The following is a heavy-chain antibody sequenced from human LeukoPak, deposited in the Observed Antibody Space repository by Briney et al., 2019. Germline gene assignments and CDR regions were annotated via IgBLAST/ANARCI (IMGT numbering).Heavy chain of an antibody. Sequence: PSETLSLTCTVSGGPISSSSYYWGWIRQPPGKGLEWIGSIYYSGSTYYNPSLKSRVTISVDTSKNQFSLKLSSVTAADTAVYYCARTTYYYGWVVSYFDYWGQGTLVTVSS. V-gene: IGHV4-39*07. CDR2: IYYSGST. D-gene: IGHD3-10*01. CDR1: GGPISSSSYY. J-gene: IGHJ4*02. CDR3: ARTTYYYGWVVSYFDY.